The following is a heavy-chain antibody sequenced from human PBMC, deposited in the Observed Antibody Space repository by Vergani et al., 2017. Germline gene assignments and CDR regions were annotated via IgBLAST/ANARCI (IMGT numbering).Heavy chain of an antibody. CDR2: IRSKANSYAT. CDR1: GFTFSGSA. Sequence: EVQLVESGGGLVQPGGSLKLSCAASGFTFSGSAMHWVRQASGKGLDWVGRIRSKANSYATAYAASVKGRFTISRDDSKNTAYLQMNSLKTEDTAVYYCTRRQGQQLGSDYWGQGTLVTVSS. CDR3: TRRQGQQLGSDY. D-gene: IGHD6-13*01. V-gene: IGHV3-73*01. J-gene: IGHJ4*02.